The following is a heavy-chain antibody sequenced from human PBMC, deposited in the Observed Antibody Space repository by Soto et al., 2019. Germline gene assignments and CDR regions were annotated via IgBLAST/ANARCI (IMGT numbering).Heavy chain of an antibody. CDR3: ARDAVAAAGTAGFYYYYGMDV. D-gene: IGHD6-13*01. CDR1: GFTFSSYW. CDR2: INSDGSST. Sequence: GGSLRLSCAASGFTFSSYWMHWVRQAPGKGLVWVSRINSDGSSTSYADSVKGRFTISRDNAKNTLYLQVNSLRAEDTAVYYCARDAVAAAGTAGFYYYYGMDVWGQGTTVTVSS. V-gene: IGHV3-74*01. J-gene: IGHJ6*02.